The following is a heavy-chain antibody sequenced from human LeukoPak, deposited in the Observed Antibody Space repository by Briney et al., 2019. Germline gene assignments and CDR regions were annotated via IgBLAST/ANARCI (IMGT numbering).Heavy chain of an antibody. D-gene: IGHD2/OR15-2a*01. V-gene: IGHV1-69*05. CDR3: GNSQLGYYYYMDV. CDR2: IIPIFGTA. J-gene: IGHJ6*03. CDR1: GGTFSSYA. Sequence: ASVKVSFKASGGTFSSYAISWVRQAPGQGLEWMGGIIPIFGTANYAQKFQGRVTITTDESTSTAYMELSSLRSEDTAVYYCGNSQLGYYYYMDVWGKGTTVTVSS.